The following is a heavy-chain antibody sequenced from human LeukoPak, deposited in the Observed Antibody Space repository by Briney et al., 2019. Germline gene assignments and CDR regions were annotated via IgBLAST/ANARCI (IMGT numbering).Heavy chain of an antibody. V-gene: IGHV3-53*01. J-gene: IGHJ6*03. CDR1: GFTVGDTH. D-gene: IGHD5-18*01. CDR2: VYSGITT. CDR3: ARLQGYSLGYQYFYYMDV. Sequence: GGSLRLSCAGSGFTVGDTHMTWVRQAPGKGLEWVSLVYSGITTHYADSVKGRFSISRDHTNNILYLQMNTLRADDTAVYYCARLQGYSLGYQYFYYMDVWGAGTTVTVSS.